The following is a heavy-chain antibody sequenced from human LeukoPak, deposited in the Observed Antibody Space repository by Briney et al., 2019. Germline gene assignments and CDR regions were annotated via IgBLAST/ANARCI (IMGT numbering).Heavy chain of an antibody. J-gene: IGHJ6*02. CDR2: IYYSGST. Sequence: SETLSLTCIVSGGSISSYYWSWIRQPPGKGLEWIGYIYYSGSTNYNPSLKSRVTISVDTSKNQFSLKLSSVTAADTAVYYRARDPMVRGDYYYGMDVWGQGTTVTVSS. V-gene: IGHV4-59*12. CDR1: GGSISSYY. CDR3: ARDPMVRGDYYYGMDV. D-gene: IGHD3-10*01.